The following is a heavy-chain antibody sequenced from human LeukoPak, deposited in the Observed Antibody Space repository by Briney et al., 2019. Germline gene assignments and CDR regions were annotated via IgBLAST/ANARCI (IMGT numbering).Heavy chain of an antibody. J-gene: IGHJ5*02. CDR3: ARRFGGYCSSTSCYNWFDP. Sequence: GESLKISCKGSGYSFTSYWTGWVRQMPGKGLEWMGIIYPGDSDARYSPSFQGQVTISADKSISTAYLQWSSLKASDTAMYYCARRFGGYCSSTSCYNWFDPWGQGTLVTVSS. D-gene: IGHD2-2*01. CDR2: IYPGDSDA. CDR1: GYSFTSYW. V-gene: IGHV5-51*01.